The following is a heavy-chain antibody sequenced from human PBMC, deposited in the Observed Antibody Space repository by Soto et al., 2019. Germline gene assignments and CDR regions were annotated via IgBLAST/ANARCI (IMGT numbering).Heavy chain of an antibody. CDR1: GFTFSSYS. D-gene: IGHD7-27*01. V-gene: IGHV3-21*06. Sequence: EVQLVESGGGLVKPGGSLRLSCPVSGFTFSSYSMNWVRQAPGKGLEWVSSISSSSSYIYYADSVKGRFTISRDNAKNSLYLQMNSLIAEDTSVYYCARKLGPTDYYFVMDVWGQGNRVTVSS. CDR2: ISSSSSYI. J-gene: IGHJ6*02. CDR3: ARKLGPTDYYFVMDV.